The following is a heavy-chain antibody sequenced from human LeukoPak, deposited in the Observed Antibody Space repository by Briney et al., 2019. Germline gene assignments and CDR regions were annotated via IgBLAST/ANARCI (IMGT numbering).Heavy chain of an antibody. CDR3: VKDVGVVVAAYYFDY. V-gene: IGHV3-64D*06. CDR2: ISSNGGST. CDR1: GFPFSSYA. Sequence: GGSLRLSCSASGFPFSSYAMHWVRQAPGKGLEYVSAISSNGGSTYYADSVKGRFTISRDNSKNTLYLQMSSLRAEDTAVYYCVKDVGVVVAAYYFDYWGQGTLVTVSS. D-gene: IGHD2-15*01. J-gene: IGHJ4*02.